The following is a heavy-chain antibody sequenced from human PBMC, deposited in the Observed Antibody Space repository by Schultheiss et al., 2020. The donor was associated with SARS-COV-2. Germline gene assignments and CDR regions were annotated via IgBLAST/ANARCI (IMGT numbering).Heavy chain of an antibody. J-gene: IGHJ6*02. V-gene: IGHV3-23*01. D-gene: IGHD4-17*01. CDR3: AKDIPDFGDYGSYYYGMDV. CDR1: GFTFSSYA. Sequence: GESLKISCAASGFTFSSYAMSWVRQAPGKGLEWVSAISGSGGSTYYADSVKGRFTISRDNSKNTLYLQMNSLRAEDTAVYYCAKDIPDFGDYGSYYYGMDVWGQGTTVTVSS. CDR2: ISGSGGST.